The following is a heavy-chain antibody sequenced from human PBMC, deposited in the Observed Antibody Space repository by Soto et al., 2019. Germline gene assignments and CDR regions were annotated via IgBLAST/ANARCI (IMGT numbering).Heavy chain of an antibody. Sequence: QVQLVQSGAEVRKPGASVKVSCKASGYTFSHYFIHWVRQAPGHGLKSLGWINLNTGGSISAQSFRGKVPMTGYTSMSTAFLELSSLTTDDPAIYLCARGTLAVTAPADLFDYIMDVWGQGTTVTVS. CDR2: INLNTGGS. D-gene: IGHD6-19*01. CDR1: GYTFSHYF. J-gene: IGHJ6*02. CDR3: ARGTLAVTAPADLFDYIMDV. V-gene: IGHV1-2*02.